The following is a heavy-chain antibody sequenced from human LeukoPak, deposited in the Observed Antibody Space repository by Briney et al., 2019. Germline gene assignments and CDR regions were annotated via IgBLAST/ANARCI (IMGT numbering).Heavy chain of an antibody. CDR1: GYAISSGGYY. V-gene: IGHV4-61*02. CDR3: ARHHYQLSALDY. D-gene: IGHD2-2*01. J-gene: IGHJ4*02. CDR2: THTSGST. Sequence: SQTLSLTCTVSGYAISSGGYYWSWIRQPAGKGLEWIGRTHTSGSTNYNPSLKSRVTISVDTSKNQFSLKLSSVTAADTAVYYCARHHYQLSALDYWGQGTLVTVSS.